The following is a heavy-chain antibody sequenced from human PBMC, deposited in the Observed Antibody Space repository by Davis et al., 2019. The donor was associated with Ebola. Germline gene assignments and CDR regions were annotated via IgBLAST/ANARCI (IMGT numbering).Heavy chain of an antibody. CDR3: AAMPYYYYGMDV. V-gene: IGHV5-51*01. CDR1: GYTFINYW. J-gene: IGHJ6*02. CDR2: INPDDSNT. D-gene: IGHD2-2*01. Sequence: KVSCKGSGYTFINYWIDWVRQMPGKGLEWMGIINPDDSNTRYSPSLQGQVTISADKSISTAYLQWSSLKASDTAMYYCAAMPYYYYGMDVWGQGTTVTVS.